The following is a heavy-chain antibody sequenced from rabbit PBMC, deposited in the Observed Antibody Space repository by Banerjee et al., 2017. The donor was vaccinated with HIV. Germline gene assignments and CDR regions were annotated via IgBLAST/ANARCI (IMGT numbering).Heavy chain of an antibody. D-gene: IGHD4-2*01. CDR2: IYPGSSGST. CDR3: ARSYYVGVTVMDL. V-gene: IGHV1S40*01. Sequence: QSLEESGGDLVKPEGSLTLTCTASGFSLSSSDYISWVRQAPGKGLEWIACIYPGSSGSTYYASWAKGRFTISKTSSTTVTLQMTSLTAADTATYFCARSYYVGVTVMDLWGPGTLVTVS. J-gene: IGHJ6*01. CDR1: GFSLSSSDY.